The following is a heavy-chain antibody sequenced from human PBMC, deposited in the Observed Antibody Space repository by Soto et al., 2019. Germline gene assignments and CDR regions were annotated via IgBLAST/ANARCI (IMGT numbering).Heavy chain of an antibody. Sequence: SETLSLTCTVSGGSISSGDYYWSWIRQPPGTGLEWIGYIYYSGSTYYNPSLKSRVTISVDTSKNQFSLKLSSVTAADTAVYYCATGRLSSWYVESDYWGQGTLVTVSS. J-gene: IGHJ4*02. CDR2: IYYSGST. V-gene: IGHV4-30-4*01. D-gene: IGHD6-13*01. CDR1: GGSISSGDYY. CDR3: ATGRLSSWYVESDY.